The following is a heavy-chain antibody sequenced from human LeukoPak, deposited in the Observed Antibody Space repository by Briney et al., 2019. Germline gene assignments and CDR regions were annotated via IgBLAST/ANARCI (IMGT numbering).Heavy chain of an antibody. CDR3: ARVLDYGDYIP. J-gene: IGHJ5*02. Sequence: PSETLSLTCTVSGGSISGYYWSWIRQPPGKGLEWIGEINHSGSTNYNPSLKSRVTISVDTSKNQFSLKLSSVTAADTAVYYCARVLDYGDYIPWGQGTLVTVSS. CDR1: GGSISGYY. D-gene: IGHD4-17*01. CDR2: INHSGST. V-gene: IGHV4-34*01.